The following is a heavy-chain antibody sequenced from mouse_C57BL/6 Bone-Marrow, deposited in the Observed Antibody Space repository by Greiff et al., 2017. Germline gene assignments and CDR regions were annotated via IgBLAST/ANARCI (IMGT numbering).Heavy chain of an antibody. CDR2: IDPETGGT. CDR1: GYTFTDYE. V-gene: IGHV1-15*01. CDR3: TRSCSRWFAY. Sequence: VKLMESGAELVRPGASVTLSCKASGYTFTDYEMHWVKQTPVHGLEWIGAIDPETGGTAYNQKFKGKAILTADKSSSTAYMELRSLTSEDSAVYYCTRSCSRWFAYWGQGTLVTVSA. J-gene: IGHJ3*01.